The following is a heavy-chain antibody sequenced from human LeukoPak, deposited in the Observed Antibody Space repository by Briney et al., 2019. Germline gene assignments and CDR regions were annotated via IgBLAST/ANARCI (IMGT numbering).Heavy chain of an antibody. J-gene: IGHJ4*02. CDR2: IYYSGST. CDR1: GGSISSYY. V-gene: IGHV4-59*01. Sequence: PSETLSLTCTVSGGSISSYYWSWIRQPPGKGLEWIGYIYYSGSTNYNPSLKSRVTISVDTSKNQVSLKLSSVTAADTAVYYCARYCSGGSCYKRGTFDYWGQGTLVPVSS. D-gene: IGHD2-15*01. CDR3: ARYCSGGSCYKRGTFDY.